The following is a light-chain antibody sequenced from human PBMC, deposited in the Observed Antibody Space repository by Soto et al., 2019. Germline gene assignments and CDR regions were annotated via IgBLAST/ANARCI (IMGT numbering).Light chain of an antibody. Sequence: DIQMTQSPSSLSASVGDRVTITCRASQSISSYLNWYQQKPGKAPKLLIYAASSLQSGVPSRFRGGASGTDFTLTISSLQLDDFATYYCQQSYNTPLTFGQGTKVEIK. J-gene: IGKJ1*01. CDR3: QQSYNTPLT. V-gene: IGKV1-39*01. CDR1: QSISSY. CDR2: AAS.